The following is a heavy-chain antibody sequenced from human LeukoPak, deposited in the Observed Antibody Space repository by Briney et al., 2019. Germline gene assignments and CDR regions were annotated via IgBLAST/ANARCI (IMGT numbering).Heavy chain of an antibody. Sequence: PSETLSLTCTVSGGSISSYYWSWIRQPPGKGLEWIGYMYYSGSTNYNPSLKSRVTISLDTSKNQFSLNLTSVTAADTAVYYCARFTPQGYGWGGYNRFDPWGQGTLVTVSS. CDR1: GGSISSYY. CDR2: MYYSGST. D-gene: IGHD3-16*01. CDR3: ARFTPQGYGWGGYNRFDP. V-gene: IGHV4-59*01. J-gene: IGHJ5*02.